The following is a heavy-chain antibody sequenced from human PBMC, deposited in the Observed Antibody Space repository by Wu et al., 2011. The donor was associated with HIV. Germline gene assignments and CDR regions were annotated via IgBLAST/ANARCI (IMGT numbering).Heavy chain of an antibody. Sequence: QVQLMQSGAEAKKPGASVKVSCKASGYNFVGHLLHWVRQAPGQGPEWMGRINPDNGDTKYARKFQGKVTLTRDTPITTTYMELTRLNSDDTAVYYCVRDLSGTFDSWGQGTLVTVSS. CDR1: GYNFVGHL. V-gene: IGHV1-2*06. CDR2: INPDNGDT. CDR3: VRDLSGTFDS. D-gene: IGHD1-1*01. J-gene: IGHJ4*02.